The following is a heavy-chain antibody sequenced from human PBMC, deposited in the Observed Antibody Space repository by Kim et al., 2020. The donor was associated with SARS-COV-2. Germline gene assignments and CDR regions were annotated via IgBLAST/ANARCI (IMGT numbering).Heavy chain of an antibody. Sequence: SETLSLTCTVSGDSISSYFWTWIRQPPGKGLEWIGYLFYSATTKYNPSLKSRVTISIDTTKNQFSLNLTSVTAADTAVYYCAKVRSTLIRAVIDYWGQGTLVTVSS. CDR3: AKVRSTLIRAVIDY. V-gene: IGHV4-59*13. CDR1: GDSISSYF. CDR2: LFYSATT. J-gene: IGHJ4*02. D-gene: IGHD6-19*01.